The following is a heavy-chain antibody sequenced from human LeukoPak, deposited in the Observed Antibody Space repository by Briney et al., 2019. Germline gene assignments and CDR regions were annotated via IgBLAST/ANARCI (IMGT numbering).Heavy chain of an antibody. CDR3: ARDLTVTSTCWFDR. V-gene: IGHV3-21*01. J-gene: IGHJ5*02. CDR1: GFSFSSYT. CDR2: ITSTSTYI. D-gene: IGHD4-11*01. Sequence: GGSLRLSCAVSGFSFSSYTMNWVRQAPGKGLEWVSSITSTSTYIYYADSVKGRFTISRDNAKNSLYLQMNSLRAEDTAIYYCARDLTVTSTCWFDRWGQGTLVTVSS.